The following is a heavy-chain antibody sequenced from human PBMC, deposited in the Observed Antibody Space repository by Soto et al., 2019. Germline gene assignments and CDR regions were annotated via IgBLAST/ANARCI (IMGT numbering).Heavy chain of an antibody. Sequence: SETLSLTCAVYGESFSGYYWGWIRQPPGKGLEWIGEINHSGSTNYNPSLKSRVTISVDTSKNQFSLKLSSVTAADTAVYYCARDSTARQFDYWGQGTLVTVSS. CDR3: ARDSTARQFDY. J-gene: IGHJ4*02. V-gene: IGHV4-34*01. CDR1: GESFSGYY. CDR2: INHSGST. D-gene: IGHD5-18*01.